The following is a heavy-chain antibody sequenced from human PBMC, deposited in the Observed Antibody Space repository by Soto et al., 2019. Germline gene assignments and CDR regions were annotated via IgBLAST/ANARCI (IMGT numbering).Heavy chain of an antibody. CDR2: INSDGSST. CDR1: GCTLSSHW. V-gene: IGHV3-74*01. CDR3: ARGPSYSSSWYGFDY. J-gene: IGHJ4*02. Sequence: EVQLVESGGNLVQPGGSLRLSCVGSGCTLSSHWMHWVRQAPGKGLAWVSRINSDGSSTTYADSVKGRFTISRDNAKNPLSLQMTSLRAEDTAIYYCARGPSYSSSWYGFDYWGQGALVTVSS. D-gene: IGHD6-13*01.